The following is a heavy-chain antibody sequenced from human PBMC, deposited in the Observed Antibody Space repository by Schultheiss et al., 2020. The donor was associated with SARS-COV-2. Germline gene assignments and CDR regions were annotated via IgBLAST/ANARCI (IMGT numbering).Heavy chain of an antibody. CDR1: GGSISSYY. CDR2: IYYSGST. Sequence: GSLRLSCTVSGGSISSYYWGWIRQPPGKGLEWIGSIYYSGSTYYNPSLKSRVTISVDTSKNQFSLKLSSVTAADTAVYYCARLVITMVRGVIITEGLDYWGQGTLVTVSS. J-gene: IGHJ4*02. D-gene: IGHD3-10*01. CDR3: ARLVITMVRGVIITEGLDY. V-gene: IGHV4-39*01.